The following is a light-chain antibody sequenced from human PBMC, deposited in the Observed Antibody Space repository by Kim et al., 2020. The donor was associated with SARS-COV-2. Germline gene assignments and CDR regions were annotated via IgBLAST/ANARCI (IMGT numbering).Light chain of an antibody. CDR3: NSRDRDSTGILYV. Sequence: GQTVRITCQGDSLRRNYASWYQQEPGQAPVLVMYDKNNRPSGIPDRFSGSSSGNTASLTITGAQAADEADYYCNSRDRDSTGILYVCAPETKVTVL. J-gene: IGLJ1*01. CDR2: DKN. CDR1: SLRRNY. V-gene: IGLV3-19*01.